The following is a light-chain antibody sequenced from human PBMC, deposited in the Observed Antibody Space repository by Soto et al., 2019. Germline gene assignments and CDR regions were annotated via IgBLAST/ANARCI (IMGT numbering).Light chain of an antibody. V-gene: IGKV3-20*01. J-gene: IGKJ4*01. CDR3: QQFSSYPLT. CDR1: HTVRNNY. Sequence: EIVLTQSPGTLSLSPGERATLSCRASHTVRNNYLAWYQQKPGQAPRLLIYDASSRATGIPDGFSGGGSGTDFTLTISRLEPEDFAVYYCQQFSSYPLTFGGGTKVDIK. CDR2: DAS.